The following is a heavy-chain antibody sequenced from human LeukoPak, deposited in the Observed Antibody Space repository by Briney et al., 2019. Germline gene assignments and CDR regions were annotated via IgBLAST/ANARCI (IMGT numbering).Heavy chain of an antibody. CDR1: GGSISSYY. V-gene: IGHV4-4*07. Sequence: SETLSLTCTASGGSISSYYWSWIRQPAGKGLEWIGRIYTSGSTNYNPSLKSRVTMSVDTSKNQFSLKLSSVTAADTAVYYCARDFKRKEWFGDRNWFDPWGQGTLVTVSS. J-gene: IGHJ5*02. CDR2: IYTSGST. CDR3: ARDFKRKEWFGDRNWFDP. D-gene: IGHD3-10*01.